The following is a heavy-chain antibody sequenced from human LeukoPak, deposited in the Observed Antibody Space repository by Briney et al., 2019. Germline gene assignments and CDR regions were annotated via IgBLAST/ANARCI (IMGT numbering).Heavy chain of an antibody. CDR1: GFTFSSYW. Sequence: GGSLRLSCAASGFTFSSYWMNWVRRAPGKGLEWVANINQDGREKYYVDSVKGRFTISRDNAKNSLYLQMNSLRAEDTAVYYCARYSNWAFDYWGQGTLVTVSS. V-gene: IGHV3-7*04. D-gene: IGHD4-11*01. CDR2: INQDGREK. J-gene: IGHJ4*02. CDR3: ARYSNWAFDY.